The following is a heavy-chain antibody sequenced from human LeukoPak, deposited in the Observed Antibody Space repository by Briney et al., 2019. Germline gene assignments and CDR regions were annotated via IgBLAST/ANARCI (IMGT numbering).Heavy chain of an antibody. CDR1: GYTFTSYG. D-gene: IGHD6-19*01. CDR3: ARGRGLAVAAPIGY. CDR2: ISAYNGNT. J-gene: IGHJ4*02. V-gene: IGHV1-18*01. Sequence: GASVKVSCKASGYTFTSYGISWVRQAPGQGLEWMGWISAYNGNTNYAQKLQGRVTMTTGTSTSTAYMELRSLRSDDTAVYYCARGRGLAVAAPIGYWGQGTLVTVSS.